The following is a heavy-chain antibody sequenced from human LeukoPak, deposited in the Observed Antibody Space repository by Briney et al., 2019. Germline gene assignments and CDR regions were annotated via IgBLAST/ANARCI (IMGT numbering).Heavy chain of an antibody. J-gene: IGHJ4*02. Sequence: QPGRSLRLSCAASGFTFSSYAMHWVRQAPGKGLEWVAVISYDGSNKYYADSVKGRFSISRDNSKNTLYLQMNSLRAADTAVYYCAKDGWDYYYDSSALDYWGQGTLVTVSS. CDR1: GFTFSSYA. V-gene: IGHV3-30*04. CDR3: AKDGWDYYYDSSALDY. CDR2: ISYDGSNK. D-gene: IGHD3-22*01.